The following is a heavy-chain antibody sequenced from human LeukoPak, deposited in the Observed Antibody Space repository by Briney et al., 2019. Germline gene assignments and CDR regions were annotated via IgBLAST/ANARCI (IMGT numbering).Heavy chain of an antibody. CDR2: ISGSGGST. Sequence: GGSLRLPCAASGFTFSSYAMSWLRQAPGKGLEWVSAISGSGGSTYYADSVKGRFTISRDNSKNTLYLQMNSLRAEDTAVYYCAKDLGSGWYGVNAFDIWGQGTMVTVSS. CDR3: AKDLGSGWYGVNAFDI. J-gene: IGHJ3*02. D-gene: IGHD6-19*01. V-gene: IGHV3-23*01. CDR1: GFTFSSYA.